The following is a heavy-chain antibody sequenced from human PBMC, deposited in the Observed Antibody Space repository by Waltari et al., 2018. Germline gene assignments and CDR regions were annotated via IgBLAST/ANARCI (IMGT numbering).Heavy chain of an antibody. J-gene: IGHJ3*02. CDR3: RWEASDAFDI. Sequence: EVQLVESGGGLVQSGGSLSLSCAASGFTFSSYWMSWVRQAPGKGLEWVANIKQDGSEKYYVDSVKGRFTISRDNAKNSLYLQMNSLRAEDTAVYYCRWEASDAFDIWGQGTMVTVSS. V-gene: IGHV3-7*04. CDR2: IKQDGSEK. CDR1: GFTFSSYW.